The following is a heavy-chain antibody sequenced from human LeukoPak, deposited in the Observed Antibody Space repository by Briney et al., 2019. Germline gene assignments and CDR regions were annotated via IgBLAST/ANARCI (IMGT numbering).Heavy chain of an antibody. Sequence: SVTVSCKASGGTFSSYAISWVRQAPGQGLEWMGGIIPIFGTANYAQKFQGRVTITADESTSTAYMELSSLRSEDTAVYYCARDLCSGGSCYSDFWGQGTLVTVSA. CDR3: ARDLCSGGSCYSDF. J-gene: IGHJ4*02. V-gene: IGHV1-69*13. D-gene: IGHD2-15*01. CDR1: GGTFSSYA. CDR2: IIPIFGTA.